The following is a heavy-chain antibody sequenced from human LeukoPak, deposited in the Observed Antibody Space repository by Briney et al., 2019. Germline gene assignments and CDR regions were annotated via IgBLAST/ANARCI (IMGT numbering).Heavy chain of an antibody. CDR2: ISSSSSTI. D-gene: IGHD6-19*01. CDR3: AKLEGSGWSGYMDV. CDR1: GFTFSSYS. V-gene: IGHV3-48*01. J-gene: IGHJ6*04. Sequence: GGSLRLSCAASGFTFSSYSMNWVRQAPGKGLEWVSYISSSSSTIYYADSVKGRFTISRDNAKNSLYLQMNSLRAEDTAVYYCAKLEGSGWSGYMDVWGKGTAVTVST.